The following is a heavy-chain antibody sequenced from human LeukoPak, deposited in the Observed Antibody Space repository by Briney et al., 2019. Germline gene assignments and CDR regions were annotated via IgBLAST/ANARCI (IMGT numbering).Heavy chain of an antibody. D-gene: IGHD6-19*01. J-gene: IGHJ4*02. V-gene: IGHV4-30-2*01. Sequence: SQTLSLTCTVSGGSISSGGYYWSWIRHPPGKGLEWIGEIYHSGSTNYNPSLKSRVTISVDKSKNQFSLKLSSVTAADTAVYYCARRMGGWYYDYWGQGTLVTVSS. CDR2: IYHSGST. CDR1: GGSISSGGYY. CDR3: ARRMGGWYYDY.